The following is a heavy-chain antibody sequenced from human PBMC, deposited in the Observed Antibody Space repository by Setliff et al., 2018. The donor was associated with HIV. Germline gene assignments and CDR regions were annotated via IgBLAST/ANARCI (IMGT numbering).Heavy chain of an antibody. V-gene: IGHV7-4-1*02. CDR1: GYSFTTYS. Sequence: ASVKVSCKASGYSFTTYSINWLRQAPGQGPEWMGWIHTSTGKPTYVRDFTGRFVFSLDTSVNTAFLQISDLKTEDPAVYYCARNSPFPPSSGAHFDFWGPGPLVTVSS. CDR2: IHTSTGKP. CDR3: ARNSPFPPSSGAHFDF. J-gene: IGHJ4*02. D-gene: IGHD3-22*01.